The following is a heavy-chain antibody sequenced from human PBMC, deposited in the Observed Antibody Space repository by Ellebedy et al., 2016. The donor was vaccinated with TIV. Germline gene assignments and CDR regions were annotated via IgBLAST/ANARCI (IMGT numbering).Heavy chain of an antibody. CDR3: ARSLGVLMKVDP. CDR1: GGSVSSSSYY. V-gene: IGHV4-39*01. Sequence: SETLSLTCTVSGGSVSSSSYYWGWIRQPPGTGLEWIGSIYYGGSTYYNPSLKSRVTISVDTSKNQFSLKLSSVTAADTAVYYCARSLGVLMKVDPWGQGTLVTVSS. CDR2: IYYGGST. D-gene: IGHD2-8*01. J-gene: IGHJ5*02.